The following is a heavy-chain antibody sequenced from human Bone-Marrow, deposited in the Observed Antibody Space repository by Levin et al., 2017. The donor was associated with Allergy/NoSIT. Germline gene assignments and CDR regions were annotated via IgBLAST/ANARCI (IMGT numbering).Heavy chain of an antibody. CDR2: VSWNSGTI. J-gene: IGHJ6*02. Sequence: SCAASGFTFTDYAIHWIRQAPGRGLEWVSGVSWNSGTIGYADSVKGRFTISRDNAKNSLYLQMNSLGTEDTALYFCARHKDYGGNGYYYYGMDVWGQGTTVTVSS. CDR3: ARHKDYGGNGYYYYGMDV. V-gene: IGHV3-9*01. CDR1: GFTFTDYA. D-gene: IGHD4-23*01.